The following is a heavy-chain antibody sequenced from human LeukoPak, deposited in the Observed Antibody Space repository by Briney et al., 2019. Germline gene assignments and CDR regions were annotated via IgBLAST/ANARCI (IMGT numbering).Heavy chain of an antibody. Sequence: SETLSLTCAVYGGSFSGYYWSWIRQPPGKGLEWIGEINHSGSTNYNPSLKSRVTISVDTSKSQFSLKLSSVTAADTAVYYCARFRAAAGNNWFDPWGQGTLVTVSS. CDR1: GGSFSGYY. J-gene: IGHJ5*02. CDR3: ARFRAAAGNNWFDP. D-gene: IGHD6-13*01. V-gene: IGHV4-34*01. CDR2: INHSGST.